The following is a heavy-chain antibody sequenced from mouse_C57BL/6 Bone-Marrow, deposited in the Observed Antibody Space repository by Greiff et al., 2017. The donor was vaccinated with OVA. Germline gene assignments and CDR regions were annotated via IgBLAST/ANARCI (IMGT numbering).Heavy chain of an antibody. CDR1: GYTFTSYW. J-gene: IGHJ3*01. D-gene: IGHD2-2*01. V-gene: IGHV1-72*01. CDR3: ARWEGYAWFAY. Sequence: QVQLQQPGAELVKPGASVKLSCKASGYTFTSYWMHWVKQRPGRGLEWIGRIEPNSGGTKYNEKFKSKATLTVDKPSSTAYMQLSSLTSEDSAVDYCARWEGYAWFAYWGQGTLVTVSA. CDR2: IEPNSGGT.